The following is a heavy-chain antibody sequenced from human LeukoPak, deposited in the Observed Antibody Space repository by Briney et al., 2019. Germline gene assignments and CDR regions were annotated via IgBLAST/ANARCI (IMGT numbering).Heavy chain of an antibody. D-gene: IGHD6-19*01. CDR2: IYYGGTT. CDR3: ARYSPYYSSGWS. CDR1: GDSVSSSTYY. J-gene: IGHJ4*02. Sequence: SETLSLTCSVSGDSVSSSTYYWGWIRQPPGKGLEWIGSIYYGGTTQYHPSLKSRVTISVDTSENQFSLKLSSVTAADTAVYYCARYSPYYSSGWSWGQGTLVTVSS. V-gene: IGHV4-39*01.